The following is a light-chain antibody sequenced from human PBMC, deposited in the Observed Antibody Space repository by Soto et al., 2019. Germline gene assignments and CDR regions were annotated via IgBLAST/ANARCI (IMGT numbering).Light chain of an antibody. CDR3: QQRSNWRLT. Sequence: EIVLTQSPATLSLSPGERATLSCRASQSVSSYLAWYQQKPGQAPRLLIYDASNMDTGIPARFSGSGSGTDFTLTISSLEPEDFAVYYCQQRSNWRLTFGGGTKVEIK. V-gene: IGKV3-11*01. CDR1: QSVSSY. J-gene: IGKJ4*01. CDR2: DAS.